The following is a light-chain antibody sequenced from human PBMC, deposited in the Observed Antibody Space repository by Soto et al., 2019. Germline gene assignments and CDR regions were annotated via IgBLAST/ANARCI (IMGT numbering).Light chain of an antibody. J-gene: IGKJ2*01. CDR2: DAS. CDR3: QQYNGFSNT. V-gene: IGKV1-5*01. CDR1: QSVLTW. Sequence: DIQMTQSPSTLSAAVGDRVTITCRASQSVLTWLAWYQQKPGKAPQLLIYDASNLESGVPSRFSGSGSGTDFTLTISRLLPDDFATYYCQQYNGFSNTFGQGTKLEIK.